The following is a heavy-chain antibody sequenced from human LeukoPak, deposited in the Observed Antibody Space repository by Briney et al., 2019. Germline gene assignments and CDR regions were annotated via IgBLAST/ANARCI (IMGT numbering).Heavy chain of an antibody. CDR3: IRTFGGYMTTDY. D-gene: IGHD3-16*01. V-gene: IGHV3-23*01. CDR1: GFTFSSYA. CDR2: ISGSGGST. Sequence: PGGSLRLSCAASGFTFSSYAMSWVRQAPGKGLEWVSAISGSGGSTYYADSVKGRFTISRDNSKNTLYLQMNSLRAEDTAVYYCIRTFGGYMTTDYWGQGTLVTVSS. J-gene: IGHJ4*02.